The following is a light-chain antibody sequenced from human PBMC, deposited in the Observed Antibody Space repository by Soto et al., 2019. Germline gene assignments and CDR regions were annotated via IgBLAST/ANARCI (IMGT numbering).Light chain of an antibody. Sequence: QSALTQPASVSGSPRQSITISCTGASSDVGSYTYVSWYQQHPGKAPKLMIYEVNNRPSGVSNRFSGSKSGNTASLTISGRQADDEADYYCSSYTSSSTLYVFGTGTKVTVL. J-gene: IGLJ1*01. CDR1: SSDVGSYTY. V-gene: IGLV2-14*01. CDR3: SSYTSSSTLYV. CDR2: EVN.